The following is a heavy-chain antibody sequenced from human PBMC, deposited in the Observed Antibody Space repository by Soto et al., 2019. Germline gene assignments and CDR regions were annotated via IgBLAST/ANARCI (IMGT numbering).Heavy chain of an antibody. D-gene: IGHD4-4*01. CDR1: GGSISSYY. CDR2: IYYSVST. V-gene: IGHV4-59*01. CDR3: ARADDYKSSWFDP. J-gene: IGHJ5*02. Sequence: PSETLSLTCTVSGGSISSYYWSWIRQPPGKGLEWIGYIYYSVSTNYNPSLRSRVTISVDTSKNQFSLKLSSVTAADTAVYYCARADDYKSSWFDPWGQGTPVTVSS.